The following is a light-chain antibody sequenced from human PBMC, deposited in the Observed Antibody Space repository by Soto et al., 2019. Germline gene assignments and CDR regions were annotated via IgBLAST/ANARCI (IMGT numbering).Light chain of an antibody. V-gene: IGKV3D-20*02. Sequence: EIVLTQSPGTLSLSPGERATLSCRASQSVRSNYLAWYQQKPGRAPRLLIYGASSRATGIPDRFSGSGSGTDFTLTISRLEPEDFAVYYCHQRSSWPPSTFGQGTKLEIK. J-gene: IGKJ2*01. CDR2: GAS. CDR3: HQRSSWPPST. CDR1: QSVRSNY.